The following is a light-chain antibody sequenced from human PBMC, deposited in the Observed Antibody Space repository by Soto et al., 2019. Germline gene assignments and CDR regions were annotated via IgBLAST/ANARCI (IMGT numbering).Light chain of an antibody. CDR1: SSGIASNS. Sequence: NFMLTQPHSVSESPGKTVIISCTRSSSGIASNSVQWYQQRPGRAPTTVIYEDNQSHSGVPDRFSGSTDGSSNSPSLTISGLQTEDEADYYCQSYERNPVVFGGGTKLTVL. CDR3: QSYERNPVV. V-gene: IGLV6-57*04. CDR2: EDN. J-gene: IGLJ2*01.